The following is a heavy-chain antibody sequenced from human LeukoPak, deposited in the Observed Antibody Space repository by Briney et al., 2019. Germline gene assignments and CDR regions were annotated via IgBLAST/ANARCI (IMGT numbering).Heavy chain of an antibody. CDR1: GFIFSTYG. Sequence: GGSLRLSCAASGFIFSTYGMYWVRQAPGKGLEWVSGISGSAGATYYADSLKGRFTISRDNSKKTVYLQMNSLRGDDTAIYYCAKVWNKWNYFDYWGQGALVTVSA. V-gene: IGHV3-23*01. J-gene: IGHJ4*02. CDR2: ISGSAGAT. D-gene: IGHD1-1*01. CDR3: AKVWNKWNYFDY.